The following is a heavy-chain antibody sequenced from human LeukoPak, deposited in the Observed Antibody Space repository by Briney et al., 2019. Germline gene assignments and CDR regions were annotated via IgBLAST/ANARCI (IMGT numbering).Heavy chain of an antibody. J-gene: IGHJ4*02. V-gene: IGHV4-39*07. D-gene: IGHD3-22*01. CDR1: GGSISSSSYF. Sequence: SETLSLTCTVSGGSISSSSYFWGWIRQPPGKGLEWIGSIYYSGSTYYNPSLKSRVTISVDTSKNQFSLKLSSVTAADTAVYYCARVGYYDSSGYPYYFDYWGQGTLVTVSS. CDR2: IYYSGST. CDR3: ARVGYYDSSGYPYYFDY.